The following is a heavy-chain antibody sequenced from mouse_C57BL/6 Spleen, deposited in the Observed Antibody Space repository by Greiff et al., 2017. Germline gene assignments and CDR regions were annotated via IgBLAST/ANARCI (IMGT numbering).Heavy chain of an antibody. J-gene: IGHJ3*01. V-gene: IGHV1-61*01. CDR2: IYPSDSET. CDR1: GYTFTSYW. CDR3: ARGGGDLSWFAY. Sequence: QVQLQQPGAELVRPGSSVKLSCKASGYTFTSYWMDWVKQRPGQGLEWIGNIYPSDSETHYNQKFKDKATLTVDKSSSTAYMQLSSLTSEESAVYYCARGGGDLSWFAYWGQGTLVTVSA.